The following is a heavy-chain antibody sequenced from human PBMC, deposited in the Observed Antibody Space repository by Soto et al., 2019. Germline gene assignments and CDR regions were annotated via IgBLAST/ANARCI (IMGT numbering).Heavy chain of an antibody. CDR2: ISSSSSYI. D-gene: IGHD3-3*01. CDR3: ARVGITIFGVVIRSPNYGMNV. CDR1: GFTFSSYS. V-gene: IGHV3-21*01. Sequence: GGSLRLPCAASGFTFSSYSMNWARQAPGKGLEWVSSISSSSSYIYYADSVKGRFTISRDNAKNSLYLQMNSLRAEDTAVYYCARVGITIFGVVIRSPNYGMNVWGQGTTVTVS. J-gene: IGHJ6*02.